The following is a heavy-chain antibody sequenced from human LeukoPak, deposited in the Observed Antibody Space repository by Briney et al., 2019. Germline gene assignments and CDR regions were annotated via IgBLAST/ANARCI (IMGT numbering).Heavy chain of an antibody. CDR2: ISSSSSYI. D-gene: IGHD3-22*01. CDR3: ARNAASGVVVITSFDY. Sequence: PGGSLRLSCAASGFTFSSYSMNSVRQAPGKGLEWVSFISSSSSYIYYADSVKGRFTISRDNAKNSLYLQMNSLRAEDTAVYYCARNAASGVVVITSFDYWGQGTLVTVSS. J-gene: IGHJ4*02. V-gene: IGHV3-21*01. CDR1: GFTFSSYS.